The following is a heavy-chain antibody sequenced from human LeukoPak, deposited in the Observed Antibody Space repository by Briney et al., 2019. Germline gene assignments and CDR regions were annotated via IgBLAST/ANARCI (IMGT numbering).Heavy chain of an antibody. CDR1: GGSFDGYS. J-gene: IGHJ3*02. Sequence: SETLSLTCGIYGGSFDGYSWSWIRQSPGKGLEWIGEINLGGSTTYNPSLKSRVTMTIDTSRNQFSLKLNSVTAADTAVYYCAKSNGYGLIDIWGQGTMVTVSS. CDR2: INLGGST. D-gene: IGHD3-22*01. V-gene: IGHV4-34*01. CDR3: AKSNGYGLIDI.